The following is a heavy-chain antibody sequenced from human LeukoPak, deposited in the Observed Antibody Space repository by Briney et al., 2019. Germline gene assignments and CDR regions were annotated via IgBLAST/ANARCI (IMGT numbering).Heavy chain of an antibody. J-gene: IGHJ4*02. Sequence: GGSLRLSCAASGFTFSSYAMSWVRQAPGKGLEWVSAISGSGGSTYYADSVKGRFTISRDNSKNTLYLQMNSLRAEDTAVYYCAKDQHGSGSYYSTPLDYWGQGTLVTVSS. D-gene: IGHD3-10*01. CDR2: ISGSGGST. CDR3: AKDQHGSGSYYSTPLDY. V-gene: IGHV3-23*01. CDR1: GFTFSSYA.